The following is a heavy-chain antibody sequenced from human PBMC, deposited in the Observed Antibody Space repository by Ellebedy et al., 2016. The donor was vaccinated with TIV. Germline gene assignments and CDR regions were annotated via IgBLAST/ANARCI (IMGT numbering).Heavy chain of an antibody. J-gene: IGHJ6*02. CDR1: GFTFSSYA. D-gene: IGHD3-9*01. CDR2: ISGSGGST. Sequence: GGSLRLXXAASGFTFSSYAMSWVRQAPGKGLEWVSAISGSGGSTYYADSVKGRFTISRDNSKNTLYLQMNSLRAEDTAVYYCAKSPSHYDILTRTTRYYYYYGMDVWGQGTTVTVSS. CDR3: AKSPSHYDILTRTTRYYYYYGMDV. V-gene: IGHV3-23*01.